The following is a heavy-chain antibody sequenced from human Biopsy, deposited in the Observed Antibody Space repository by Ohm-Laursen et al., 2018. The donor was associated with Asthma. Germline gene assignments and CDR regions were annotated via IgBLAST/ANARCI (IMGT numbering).Heavy chain of an antibody. CDR2: IYSGGTS. D-gene: IGHD3-22*01. CDR1: GFAVSRDH. Sequence: SLRLSCTATGFAVSRDHMFWVRQAPGKGLEWVSVIYSGGTSHTADSVRGRFTISRDYSKNALYLQMHSLRAEDTAVYYCARGDSSNWSHYYFDYWGQGTLVTVSS. J-gene: IGHJ4*02. CDR3: ARGDSSNWSHYYFDY. V-gene: IGHV3-53*01.